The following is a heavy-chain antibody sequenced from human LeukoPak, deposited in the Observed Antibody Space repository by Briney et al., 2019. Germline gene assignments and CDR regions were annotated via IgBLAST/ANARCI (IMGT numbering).Heavy chain of an antibody. CDR3: APQLYYTNGVCYEAFDI. CDR1: GYTFTGYY. CDR2: INPNSGGA. V-gene: IGHV1-2*02. D-gene: IGHD2-8*01. Sequence: ASVKVSCKASGYTFTGYYMHWVRQAPGQGLEWMGWINPNSGGANYAQKFQGRVTMTRDTSISTAYMELSRLRSDDTAVYYCAPQLYYTNGVCYEAFDIWGQGTMVTVSS. J-gene: IGHJ3*02.